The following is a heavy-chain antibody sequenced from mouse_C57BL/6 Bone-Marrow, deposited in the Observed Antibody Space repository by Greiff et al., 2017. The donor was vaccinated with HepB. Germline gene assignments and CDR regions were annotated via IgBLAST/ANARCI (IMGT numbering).Heavy chain of an antibody. CDR2: ISYDGSN. J-gene: IGHJ1*03. CDR3: ARGRDYDWYFDV. V-gene: IGHV3-6*01. CDR1: GYSITSGYY. Sequence: VQLQQSGPGLVKPSQSLSLTCSVTGYSITSGYYWNWIRQFPGNKLEWMGYISYDGSNNYNPSLKNRISITRDTSKNQFFLKLNSVTTEDTATYYCARGRDYDWYFDVWGTGTTVTVSS. D-gene: IGHD2-4*01.